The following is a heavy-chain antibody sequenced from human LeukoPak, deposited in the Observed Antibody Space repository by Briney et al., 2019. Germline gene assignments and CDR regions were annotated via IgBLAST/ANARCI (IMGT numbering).Heavy chain of an antibody. CDR2: ISYDGSNK. Sequence: PGRSLRLSCAASGFTFSSYAMHWVRQAPGKGLEGVAFISYDGSNKYYADSVKGRYTIYRDNSKKTLYLPMDSLRAEDTAVYYCARGGGTRWYPGDYWGQGTLVTVSS. V-gene: IGHV3-30-3*01. D-gene: IGHD4-23*01. J-gene: IGHJ4*02. CDR1: GFTFSSYA. CDR3: ARGGGTRWYPGDY.